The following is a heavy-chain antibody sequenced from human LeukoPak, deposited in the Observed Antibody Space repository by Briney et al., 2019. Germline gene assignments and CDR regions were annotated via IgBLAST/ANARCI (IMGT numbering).Heavy chain of an antibody. CDR1: GHDFPDYW. CDR3: ARHGLFGCNDVGCYRSFFYYGMDV. J-gene: IGHJ6*02. D-gene: IGHD3-10*02. CDR2: IFPRDSNT. V-gene: IGHV5-51*01. Sequence: GESLKISCRASGHDFPDYWIGWVRQMPGKGLEWMVIIFPRDSNTVYGPSFQGQVTISVDTSISTAYLQWSSLKASDTAIYYCARHGLFGCNDVGCYRSFFYYGMDVWGQGTAVTVSS.